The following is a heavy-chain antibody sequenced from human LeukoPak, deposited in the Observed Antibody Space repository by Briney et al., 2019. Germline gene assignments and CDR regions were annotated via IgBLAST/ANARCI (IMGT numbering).Heavy chain of an antibody. CDR3: ARDSGWLRYHD. CDR2: ISYDGSNK. J-gene: IGHJ4*02. V-gene: IGHV3-30*03. Sequence: GRSLRLSCAASGFTFSSYGMHWVRQAPGKGLEWVAVISYDGSNKYYADSVKGRFTISRDNSKNMVYLQMDSLRAEDTALYYCARDSGWLRYHDWGQGALVTVSS. CDR1: GFTFSSYG. D-gene: IGHD5-12*01.